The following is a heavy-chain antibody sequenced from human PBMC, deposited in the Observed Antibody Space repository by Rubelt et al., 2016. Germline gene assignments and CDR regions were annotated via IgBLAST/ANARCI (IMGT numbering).Heavy chain of an antibody. D-gene: IGHD3-3*01. Sequence: EWVAVIWYDGSNKYYADSVKGRFTISRDNSKNTLYLQMNSLRAEDTAVYYCARHRSAYPNAFDIWGQGTMVTVSS. CDR3: ARHRSAYPNAFDI. V-gene: IGHV3-33*01. J-gene: IGHJ3*02. CDR2: IWYDGSNK.